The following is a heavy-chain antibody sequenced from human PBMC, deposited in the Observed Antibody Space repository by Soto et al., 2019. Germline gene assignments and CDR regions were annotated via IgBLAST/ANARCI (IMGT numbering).Heavy chain of an antibody. V-gene: IGHV1-18*01. CDR3: ARANPITIFGVVTTRQFDY. D-gene: IGHD3-3*01. Sequence: GASVKVSCKASGYTFTSYGISWVRQAPGQGLEWMGWISAYNGNTNYAQKLQGRVTMTTDTSTSTAYMELRSLRSDDTAVYYCARANPITIFGVVTTRQFDYWGQGXLVTVYS. CDR2: ISAYNGNT. CDR1: GYTFTSYG. J-gene: IGHJ4*02.